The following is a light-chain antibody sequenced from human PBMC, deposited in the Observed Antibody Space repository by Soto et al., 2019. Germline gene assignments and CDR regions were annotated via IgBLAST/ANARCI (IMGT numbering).Light chain of an antibody. CDR1: QSVSSN. V-gene: IGKV3-15*01. CDR2: GAS. J-gene: IGKJ1*01. CDR3: KQYNNWPRT. Sequence: EIVMTQSPDTLSVSPGERATLSCRASQSVSSNLAWYQQKPGQAPRLLIYGASTRATGIPARFSGSGSGTEFTLTISSLQSEDFAVYYCKQYNNWPRTFGQGTKVDIK.